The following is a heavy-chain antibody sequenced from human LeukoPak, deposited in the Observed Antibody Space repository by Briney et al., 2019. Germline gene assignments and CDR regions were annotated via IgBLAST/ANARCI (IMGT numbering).Heavy chain of an antibody. Sequence: GGSLRLSCSASGFSFSDYYMSWIRQSPGKGLEWLSYVSSSGAAVHYADSVKGRFTISRDNAKKSLYLQMDSLTAEDTALYYCTRDASVGATGGWFDPWGQGTLVTVSS. V-gene: IGHV3-11*01. J-gene: IGHJ5*02. CDR2: VSSSGAAV. D-gene: IGHD1-26*01. CDR1: GFSFSDYY. CDR3: TRDASVGATGGWFDP.